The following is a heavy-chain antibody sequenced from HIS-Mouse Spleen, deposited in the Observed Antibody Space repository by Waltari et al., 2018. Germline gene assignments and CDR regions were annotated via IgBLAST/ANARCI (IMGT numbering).Heavy chain of an antibody. J-gene: IGHJ4*02. CDR1: GFTFSSYS. CDR2: ISSSSSYI. Sequence: EVQLVESGGGLVKPGGSLRPSCAASGFTFSSYSMNWVRQAPGKGLEWVSSISSSSSYIYYADSVKGRFTISRDNAKNSLYLQMNSLRAEDTAVYYCASLYYDILTGYYRDYWGQGTLVTVSS. D-gene: IGHD3-9*01. CDR3: ASLYYDILTGYYRDY. V-gene: IGHV3-21*01.